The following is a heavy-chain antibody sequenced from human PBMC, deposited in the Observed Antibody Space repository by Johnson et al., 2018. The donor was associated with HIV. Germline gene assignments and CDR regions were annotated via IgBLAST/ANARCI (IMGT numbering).Heavy chain of an antibody. CDR2: ISHDGSNK. Sequence: QVQLVESGGGVVQPGRSLRLSCAASGFTFSNYALHWVRQAPGRGLEWVALISHDGSNKYYADFVKGRFTISRDNSINTLYLQMNSLRAEDTAVYYCAREGRTGPDTFYIWGQGTMLTVSS. V-gene: IGHV3-30-3*01. J-gene: IGHJ3*02. CDR1: GFTFSNYA. CDR3: AREGRTGPDTFYI.